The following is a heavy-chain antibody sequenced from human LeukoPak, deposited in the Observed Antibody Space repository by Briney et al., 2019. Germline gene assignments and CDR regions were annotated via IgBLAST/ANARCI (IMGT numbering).Heavy chain of an antibody. D-gene: IGHD2-21*02. Sequence: GGSLRLSCAASGLTFSSYAMSWVRQAPGKGLEWVSATSGSGYSTYYADSVKGRFTISRDNSKNTLYLQMNSLRVEDTAVYYCASRRYCGGDCYGDFDYWGQGTLVTVSS. CDR2: TSGSGYST. J-gene: IGHJ4*02. CDR1: GLTFSSYA. CDR3: ASRRYCGGDCYGDFDY. V-gene: IGHV3-23*01.